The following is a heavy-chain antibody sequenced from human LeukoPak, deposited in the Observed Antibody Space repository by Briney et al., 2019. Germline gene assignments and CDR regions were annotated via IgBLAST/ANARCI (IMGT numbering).Heavy chain of an antibody. CDR2: ISGSGGRT. D-gene: IGHD4-23*01. CDR1: GLTFTRYA. J-gene: IGHJ2*01. CDR3: AKDRDYGGNSGGYFDL. V-gene: IGHV3-23*01. Sequence: GGSLRLSCAASGLTFTRYAMNWVRQAPGKGLEWVSGISGSGGRTYYADSVKGRFTISRDNSKSTLYLQMNSLRAEDTAVYSCAKDRDYGGNSGGYFDLWGRGTLVTVSS.